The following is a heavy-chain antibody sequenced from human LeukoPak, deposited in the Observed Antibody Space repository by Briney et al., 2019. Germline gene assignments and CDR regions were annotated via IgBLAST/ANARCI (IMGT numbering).Heavy chain of an antibody. CDR3: ARVRSSGYYVNFDY. CDR2: IYYSGST. CDR1: GGSISSGGYY. D-gene: IGHD3-22*01. Sequence: PSETLSLTCTVSGGSISSGGYYWSWIRQPPGKGLEWIGYIYYSGSTYYNPSLKSRVTISVDTSKNQFSLKLSSVTAADTAVYYCARVRSSGYYVNFDYWGQGTLVTVSS. V-gene: IGHV4-30-4*01. J-gene: IGHJ4*02.